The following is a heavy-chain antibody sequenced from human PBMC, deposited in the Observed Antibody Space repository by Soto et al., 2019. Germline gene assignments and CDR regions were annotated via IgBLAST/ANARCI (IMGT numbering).Heavy chain of an antibody. Sequence: ASVKVSCKASGGTFSSYAISWVRQAPGQGLEWMGGIIPIFGTANYAQKFQGRVTITADKSTSTAYMELSSLRSEDTAVYYCARDRAGCSGGSCYAAYWGQGTLVTVSS. D-gene: IGHD2-15*01. CDR3: ARDRAGCSGGSCYAAY. J-gene: IGHJ4*02. V-gene: IGHV1-69*06. CDR2: IIPIFGTA. CDR1: GGTFSSYA.